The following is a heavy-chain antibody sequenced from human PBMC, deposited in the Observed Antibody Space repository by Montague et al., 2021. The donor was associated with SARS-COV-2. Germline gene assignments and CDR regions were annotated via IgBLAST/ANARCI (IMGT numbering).Heavy chain of an antibody. CDR3: ARGMIRGVTTPFDY. CDR2: IAYSGTT. Sequence: SETLSLTCSASCDSIISTGYYWGWIRQPPGKELEWIGNIAYSGTTYYXPSLQSRVTISVDTSKNYLSLSLSSVTAADTAVYFCARGMIRGVTTPFDYWGQGSLVTVSS. V-gene: IGHV4-39*02. CDR1: CDSIISTGYY. J-gene: IGHJ4*02. D-gene: IGHD3-10*01.